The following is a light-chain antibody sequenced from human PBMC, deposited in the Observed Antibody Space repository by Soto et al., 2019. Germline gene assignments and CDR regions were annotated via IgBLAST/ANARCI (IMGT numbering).Light chain of an antibody. CDR2: GAT. CDR1: QSVSSN. Sequence: EIVMTQSPATLSVSPGERATLSCRARQSVSSNLAWYQQKPGQAPRLLIYGATTRATGIPARFSGSGSGTEFTLTISSLQSEYCAGYHCQQYNNWPQTFGQGTKVEIK. CDR3: QQYNNWPQT. V-gene: IGKV3-15*01. J-gene: IGKJ1*01.